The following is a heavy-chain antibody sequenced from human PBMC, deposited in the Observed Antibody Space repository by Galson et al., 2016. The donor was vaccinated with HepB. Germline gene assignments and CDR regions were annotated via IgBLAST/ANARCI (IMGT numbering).Heavy chain of an antibody. CDR1: GFTFSSYD. V-gene: IGHV3-13*05. CDR2: IRTNSDP. Sequence: SLRLSCAASGFTFSSYDMHWVRQATGKGLEWVSVIRTNSDPYYAGSVKGRFTISRASAKNSLYLQMNSLTAGDTAVYYCAKARYYYDSSGYRAGTDYFYYYMDVWGKGTTVTVSS. CDR3: AKARYYYDSSGYRAGTDYFYYYMDV. J-gene: IGHJ6*03. D-gene: IGHD3-22*01.